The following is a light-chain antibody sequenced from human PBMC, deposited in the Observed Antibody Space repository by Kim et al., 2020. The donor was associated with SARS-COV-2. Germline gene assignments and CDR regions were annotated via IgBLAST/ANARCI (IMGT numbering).Light chain of an antibody. V-gene: IGLV2-8*01. J-gene: IGLJ1*01. CDR2: EVR. Sequence: GQSGTISCTGNSRDIGGYDYVTWYQQHPGKAPKLTIYEVRKRPSGVPDRFSGSKSGNTASLTVSGLQAEDEADYYCGSYAGSNNYVFGTGTKVTVL. CDR3: GSYAGSNNYV. CDR1: SRDIGGYDY.